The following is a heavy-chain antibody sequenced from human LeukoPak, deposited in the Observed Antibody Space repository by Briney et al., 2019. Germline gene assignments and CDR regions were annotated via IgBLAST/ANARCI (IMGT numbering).Heavy chain of an antibody. CDR2: ISGSGGST. D-gene: IGHD6-19*01. CDR3: AKESSGWSKFDY. CDR1: GFTFSNAW. Sequence: GGSLRLSCAASGFTFSNAWMSWVRQAPGKGLEWVSAISGSGGSTYYADSVKGRFTISRDNSKNTLYLQMNSLRAEDTAVYYCAKESSGWSKFDYWGQGTLVTVSS. V-gene: IGHV3-23*01. J-gene: IGHJ4*02.